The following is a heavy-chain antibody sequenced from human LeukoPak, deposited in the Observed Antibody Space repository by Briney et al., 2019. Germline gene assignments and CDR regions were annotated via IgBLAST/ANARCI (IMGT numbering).Heavy chain of an antibody. CDR2: INHNGNVN. J-gene: IGHJ6*02. V-gene: IGHV3-7*03. Sequence: HPGGSLRLSCAASGFTFSSYAMYWVRQAPGKGLEWVASINHNGNVNYYVDSVKGRFTISRDNTKNSLYLQMSNLRAEDTAVYFCARGGGLDVWGQGATVTVSS. D-gene: IGHD3-16*01. CDR1: GFTFSSYA. CDR3: ARGGGLDV.